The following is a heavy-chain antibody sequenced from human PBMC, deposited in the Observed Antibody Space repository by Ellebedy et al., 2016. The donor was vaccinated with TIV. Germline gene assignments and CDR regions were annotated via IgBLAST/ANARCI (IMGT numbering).Heavy chain of an antibody. CDR1: GFTFSSYW. Sequence: GESLKISCAASGFTFSSYWMHWVRKAPGKGLEWVSAMAEYDGRTFYADSVRGRFTISRDNSGNTLFLHMKSLRAEDTAIYYCTKRAENWGFFDYWGQGARVTVSS. CDR2: MAEYDGRT. D-gene: IGHD7-27*01. V-gene: IGHV3-23*01. CDR3: TKRAENWGFFDY. J-gene: IGHJ4*02.